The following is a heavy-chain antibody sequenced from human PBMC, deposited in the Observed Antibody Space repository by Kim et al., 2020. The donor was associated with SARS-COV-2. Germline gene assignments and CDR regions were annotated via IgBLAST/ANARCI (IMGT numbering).Heavy chain of an antibody. J-gene: IGHJ5*02. CDR3: ARVRLPRFDP. CDR1: GGSISSYY. V-gene: IGHV4-59*01. Sequence: SETLSLTCTVSGGSISSYYWSWIRQPPGKGLEWIGYIYYSGRTNYNPSLKSRVTISVDTSKNQFSLKLSSVTAADTAVYYCARVRLPRFDPWGQGTLVTVSS. CDR2: IYYSGRT.